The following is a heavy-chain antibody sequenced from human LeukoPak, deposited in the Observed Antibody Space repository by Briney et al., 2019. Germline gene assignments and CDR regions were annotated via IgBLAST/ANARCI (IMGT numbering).Heavy chain of an antibody. CDR2: ISISSSYI. CDR1: GFTFSSYS. J-gene: IGHJ4*02. CDR3: ASSITMIVVALSR. V-gene: IGHV3-21*04. D-gene: IGHD3-22*01. Sequence: GGSLRLSCAASGFTFSSYSMNWVRQAPGKGLEWVSSISISSSYIYYADSVKGRFTISRDNAKNSLYLQMNSLRAEDTAVYYCASSITMIVVALSRWGQGTLVTVSS.